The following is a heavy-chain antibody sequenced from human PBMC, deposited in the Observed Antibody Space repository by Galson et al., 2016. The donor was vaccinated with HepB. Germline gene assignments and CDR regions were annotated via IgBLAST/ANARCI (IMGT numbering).Heavy chain of an antibody. V-gene: IGHV4-59*08. CDR3: ARHATLYGSGPKFDY. Sequence: ETLSLTCTISGGSISGYYWSWIRQPPGKGLEWIGDIYYTGKTYYNPSLKSRVTISVDTSKNQFSLNLNSVTAADTAVYYCARHATLYGSGPKFDYWGQGTLVTVSS. D-gene: IGHD6-19*01. CDR1: GGSISGYY. CDR2: IYYTGKT. J-gene: IGHJ4*02.